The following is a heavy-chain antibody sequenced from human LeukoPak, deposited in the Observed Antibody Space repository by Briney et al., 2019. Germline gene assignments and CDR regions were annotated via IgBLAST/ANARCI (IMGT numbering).Heavy chain of an antibody. V-gene: IGHV3-23*01. CDR3: AKGIYSSGWSYFDY. CDR2: LSGSGITT. D-gene: IGHD6-19*01. CDR1: GFTFSNSA. J-gene: IGHJ4*01. Sequence: GGSLRLSCAASGFTFSNSAMSWVRQAPGKGLEWVSTLSGSGITTYYADSVKGRFTISRDNSKNTLYLQMNSLRPEDTAVYYWAKGIYSSGWSYFDYWGHGTLVTVSS.